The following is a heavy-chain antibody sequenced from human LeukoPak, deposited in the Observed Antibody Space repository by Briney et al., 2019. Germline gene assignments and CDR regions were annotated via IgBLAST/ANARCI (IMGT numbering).Heavy chain of an antibody. CDR3: VRDVGAVRGEVYFDY. J-gene: IGHJ4*02. CDR1: GFTFSSYG. V-gene: IGHV3-23*01. CDR2: ISGIGGST. Sequence: GGSLRLSCAASGFTFSSYGMTWVRQPPGKGLEWVSAISGIGGSTYYADSVKGRFTISRDNSKNTLYLQMNSLRAEDTAMYFCVRDVGAVRGEVYFDYWGQGTLVTVSS. D-gene: IGHD3-10*01.